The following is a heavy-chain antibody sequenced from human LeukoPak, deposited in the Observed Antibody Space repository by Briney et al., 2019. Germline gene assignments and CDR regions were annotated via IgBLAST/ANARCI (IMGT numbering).Heavy chain of an antibody. D-gene: IGHD3-10*01. CDR3: ARDYYGSGSYYNEVLYYYYYMDV. CDR1: GFTFSSYS. J-gene: IGHJ6*03. V-gene: IGHV3-21*04. CDR2: ISSSSYI. Sequence: GGSLRLSCAASGFTFSSYSMNWVRQAPGKGLEWVSFISSSSYIYYADSVKGRFTISRDNAKNSLYLQMNSLRAEDTAVYYCARDYYGSGSYYNEVLYYYYYMDVWGKGTTVTISS.